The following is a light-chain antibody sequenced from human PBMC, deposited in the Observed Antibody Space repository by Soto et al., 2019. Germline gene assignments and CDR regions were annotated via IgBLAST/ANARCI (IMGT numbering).Light chain of an antibody. CDR3: QQRSNWPPSIT. CDR2: DAS. J-gene: IGKJ5*01. Sequence: ESVLTQSPGTLSLSPGERATLSCRASQSVSSNYLAWYQQKPGQAPRLLIFDASHRASGIPPRFSGSGSGTDFTLTISSLEPEDFAVYYCQQRSNWPPSITFGQGTRLEIK. V-gene: IGKV3-11*01. CDR1: QSVSSNY.